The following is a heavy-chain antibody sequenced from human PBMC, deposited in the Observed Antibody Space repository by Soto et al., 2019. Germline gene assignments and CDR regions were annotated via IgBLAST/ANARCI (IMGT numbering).Heavy chain of an antibody. D-gene: IGHD2-2*01. V-gene: IGHV4-4*07. CDR2: INTSTGNT. J-gene: IGHJ5*02. CDR3: ARDRGAYCSSSNCFPYWFDP. Sequence: SETLSLTCTVSGGSIHSYHWSWIRQSAGKGLEWIGRINTSTGNTNYNPSLKSRVTMSGDTAKNQFSLKLSSVTVADTAVYYCARDRGAYCSSSNCFPYWFDPWGQGILVTVPQ. CDR1: GGSIHSYH.